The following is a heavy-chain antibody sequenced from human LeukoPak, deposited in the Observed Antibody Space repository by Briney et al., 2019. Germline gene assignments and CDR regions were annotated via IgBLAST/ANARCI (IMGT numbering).Heavy chain of an antibody. D-gene: IGHD2-15*01. Sequence: TGGSPRLSCAASGFTFSSYGMHWVRQAPGKGLEWVAFIRYDGSNEYYADSVKGRFTISRDKSKNTLSLQMNGLRVEDTAVYYCAKVMPPGRIRFYSYYMDVWGKGTTVTVS. CDR3: AKVMPPGRIRFYSYYMDV. J-gene: IGHJ6*03. CDR1: GFTFSSYG. V-gene: IGHV3-30*02. CDR2: IRYDGSNE.